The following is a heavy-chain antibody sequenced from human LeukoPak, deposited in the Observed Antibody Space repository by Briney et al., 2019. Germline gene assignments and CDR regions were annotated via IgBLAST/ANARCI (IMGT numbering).Heavy chain of an antibody. CDR2: INHSGST. D-gene: IGHD3-22*01. J-gene: IGHJ4*02. V-gene: IGHV4-34*01. Sequence: YYWSWIRQPPGKGLEWIGEINHSGSTNYNPSLKSRVTISVDTSKNQFSLKLSSVTAADTAVYYCAREDHYYDSSGYPAFDYWGQGTLVTVSS. CDR3: AREDHYYDSSGYPAFDY. CDR1: YY.